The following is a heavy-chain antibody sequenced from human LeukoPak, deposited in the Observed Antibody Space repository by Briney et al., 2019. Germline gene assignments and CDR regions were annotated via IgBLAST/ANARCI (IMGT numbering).Heavy chain of an antibody. CDR2: ISAYNGNT. CDR3: AREEDTAVLTIERPFDY. Sequence: PGASVKVSCKASGYTFTNYAINWVRQAPGQGLEWMGWISAYNGNTNYAQNVQGRVTMTTDTSTSTVYMELRSLRSDDTAVYYCAREEDTAVLTIERPFDYWGQGTLVTVSS. J-gene: IGHJ4*02. D-gene: IGHD5-18*01. CDR1: GYTFTNYA. V-gene: IGHV1-18*01.